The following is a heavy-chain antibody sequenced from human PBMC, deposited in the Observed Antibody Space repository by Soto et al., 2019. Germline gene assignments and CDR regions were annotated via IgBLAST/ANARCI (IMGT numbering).Heavy chain of an antibody. Sequence: PVGSLRLSCAASGFTFSSYGMHWVRQAPGKGLEWVAVISYDGSNKYYADSVKGRFTISRDNSKNTLYLQMNSLRAEDTAVYYCAKDYHSVRGVIKPYYYGMDVWGQGTTVTVSS. D-gene: IGHD3-10*01. CDR1: GFTFSSYG. V-gene: IGHV3-30*18. CDR3: AKDYHSVRGVIKPYYYGMDV. J-gene: IGHJ6*02. CDR2: ISYDGSNK.